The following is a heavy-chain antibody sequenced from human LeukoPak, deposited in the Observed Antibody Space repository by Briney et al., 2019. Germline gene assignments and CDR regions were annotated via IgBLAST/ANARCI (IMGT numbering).Heavy chain of an antibody. CDR1: GASISNSNCY. CDR3: ARLLCINGVCHFDS. J-gene: IGHJ4*02. V-gene: IGHV4-39*01. Sequence: PSETLSLTCTVSGASISNSNCYWAWIRQPPGKGLEWIGSIYYSGTTYYNPSLKSRVTISVDTSKNQFSLKLSPVTAADTAVYYCARLLCINGVCHFDSWGQGTLVTVSS. CDR2: IYYSGTT. D-gene: IGHD2-8*01.